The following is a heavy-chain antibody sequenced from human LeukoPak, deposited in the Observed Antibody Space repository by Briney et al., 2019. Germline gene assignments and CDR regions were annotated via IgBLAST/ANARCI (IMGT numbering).Heavy chain of an antibody. Sequence: SETLSLTCTVSGGSISSYYWSWIRQPPGKGLEWIGEINHSGSTNYNPSLKSRVTISVDTSKNQFSLKLSSVTAADTAVYYCARAHRYGSGSYPELWGQGTLVTVSS. CDR2: INHSGST. CDR1: GGSISSYY. CDR3: ARAHRYGSGSYPEL. D-gene: IGHD3-10*01. J-gene: IGHJ4*02. V-gene: IGHV4-34*01.